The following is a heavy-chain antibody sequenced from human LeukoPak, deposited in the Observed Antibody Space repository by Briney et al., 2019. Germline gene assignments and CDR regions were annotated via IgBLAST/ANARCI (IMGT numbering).Heavy chain of an antibody. D-gene: IGHD6-13*01. V-gene: IGHV3-30*02. CDR2: IRYDGSNK. J-gene: IGHJ4*02. CDR1: GFTFSSYG. CDR3: AKGIRIAAAGSYFDY. Sequence: GGSLRLSCAASGFTFSSYGMHWVRQAPGKGLEWVAFIRYDGSNKYYADSVKGRFTISRDNSKNTLYLQMNSLRAEDTAVYYCAKGIRIAAAGSYFDYWGQGTLVTVSS.